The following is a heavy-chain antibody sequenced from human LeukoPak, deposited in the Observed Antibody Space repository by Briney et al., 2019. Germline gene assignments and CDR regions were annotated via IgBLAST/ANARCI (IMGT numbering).Heavy chain of an antibody. V-gene: IGHV3-30*02. Sequence: PGGSLRLSCTASGFTFSSYGMHWVRQAPGKGLEWVAFIRYDGGSKYYEDFVKGRFTISRDNSKKTLSLQMSSLRAEDTAVYYCAKVSHDYSNYGGYYYYYMDVWGKGTTVTVSS. D-gene: IGHD4-11*01. J-gene: IGHJ6*03. CDR1: GFTFSSYG. CDR3: AKVSHDYSNYGGYYYYYMDV. CDR2: IRYDGGSK.